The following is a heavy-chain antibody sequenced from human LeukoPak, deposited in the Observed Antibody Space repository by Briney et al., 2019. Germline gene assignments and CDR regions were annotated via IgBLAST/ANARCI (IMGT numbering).Heavy chain of an antibody. CDR2: IYYSGST. J-gene: IGHJ6*02. Sequence: PSETLSLTSTVSGGSISSYYWSWIRQPPGKGLEWIGYIYYSGSTNYNPSLKSRVTISVDTSKNQFSLKLSSVTAADTAVYYCARDRGGYDFWSGHYYYGMDVWGQGTTVTVSS. CDR3: ARDRGGYDFWSGHYYYGMDV. CDR1: GGSISSYY. D-gene: IGHD3-3*01. V-gene: IGHV4-59*01.